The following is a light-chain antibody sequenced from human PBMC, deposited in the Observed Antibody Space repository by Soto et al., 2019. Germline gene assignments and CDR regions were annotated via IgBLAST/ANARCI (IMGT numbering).Light chain of an antibody. J-gene: IGKJ4*01. CDR1: QYISSY. V-gene: IGKV1-39*01. Sequence: DIQMTQSPSSLSASVGDRVTITCRASQYISSYLNWYQQKPGKAPKLLIYAASSLQSGVPSRFSGSGSGTDFTLTISSLQPEDFATYTCQETYSTPLTFGGGTKVEIK. CDR3: QETYSTPLT. CDR2: AAS.